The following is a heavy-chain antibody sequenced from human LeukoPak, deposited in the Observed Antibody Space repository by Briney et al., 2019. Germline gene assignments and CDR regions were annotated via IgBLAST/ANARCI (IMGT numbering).Heavy chain of an antibody. D-gene: IGHD3-9*01. CDR1: GFSLSTSGVG. V-gene: IGHV2-5*02. CDR2: IYWDDDK. Sequence: SGPTLVKPTQTLTLTCTFSGFSLSTSGVGVGWIRQPPGKALEWLALIYWDDDKRYSPSLKSRLTITKDTSKNQVVLTMTNMDPVDTATYYCADLKSISDYDILTGPNWFDPWGQGTLVTVSS. J-gene: IGHJ5*02. CDR3: ADLKSISDYDILTGPNWFDP.